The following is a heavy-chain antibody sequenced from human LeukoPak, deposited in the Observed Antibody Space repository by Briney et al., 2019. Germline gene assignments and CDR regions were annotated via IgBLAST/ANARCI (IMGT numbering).Heavy chain of an antibody. J-gene: IGHJ4*02. CDR1: GFTFSSYG. CDR2: ISYDGSNK. D-gene: IGHD5-24*01. Sequence: GGSLRLSCAASGFTFSSYGMHWVRQAPGKGLEWVAVISYDGSNKYYADSVKGRFTISRDNSKNTLYLQMNSLRAEDTAVYHCAKALTRDGYSLDYWGQGTLVTVSS. V-gene: IGHV3-30*18. CDR3: AKALTRDGYSLDY.